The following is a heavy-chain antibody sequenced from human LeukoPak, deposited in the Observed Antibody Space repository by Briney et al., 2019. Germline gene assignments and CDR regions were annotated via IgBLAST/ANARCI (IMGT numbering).Heavy chain of an antibody. CDR2: MTGYGGA. V-gene: IGHV3-23*01. J-gene: IGHJ5*02. D-gene: IGHD6-13*01. CDR1: GLSFTNYA. Sequence: GGSLRLSCEVSGLSFTNYAMMWVRQAPGKGLQWISTMTGYGGAYYADSGEGRFIISRDISKNTRFLQLYSLRAEDTAVYYCAKGAAAGKVDWFDPWGQGTLVTVSS. CDR3: AKGAAAGKVDWFDP.